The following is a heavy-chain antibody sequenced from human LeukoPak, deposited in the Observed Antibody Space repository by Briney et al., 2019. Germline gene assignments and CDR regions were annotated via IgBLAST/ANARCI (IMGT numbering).Heavy chain of an antibody. V-gene: IGHV3-23*01. CDR2: ISGSGGST. D-gene: IGHD5-12*01. J-gene: IGHJ4*02. Sequence: GGSLRLSCAASGFTFSSYAMSWVRQAPGKGLEWVSAISGSGGSTYYADSVKSRFTISRDNSENTLYLQMNSLRAEDTAVYYCAKLGSSGYVGSESYWGQGTLVTVSS. CDR1: GFTFSSYA. CDR3: AKLGSSGYVGSESY.